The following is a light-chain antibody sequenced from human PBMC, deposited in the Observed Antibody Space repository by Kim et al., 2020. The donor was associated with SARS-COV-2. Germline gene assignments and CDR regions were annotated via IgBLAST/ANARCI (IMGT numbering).Light chain of an antibody. CDR2: YDS. CDR1: NIGSKS. V-gene: IGLV3-21*04. J-gene: IGLJ1*01. Sequence: SYELTQPPSVSVAPGKTARITCGGNNIGSKSVHWYQQKPGQAPVLVIYYDSDRPSGIPERFSGSNTGNTATLTISRVEAGDAAGYDCQVWDSSRGDLYVFGAGTKVTVL. CDR3: QVWDSSRGDLYV.